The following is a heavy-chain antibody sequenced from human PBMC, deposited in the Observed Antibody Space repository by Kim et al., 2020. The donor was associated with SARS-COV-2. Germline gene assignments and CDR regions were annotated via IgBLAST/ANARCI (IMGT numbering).Heavy chain of an antibody. CDR1: GFTFSSYW. V-gene: IGHV3-74*01. CDR3: ARASPVAAADS. J-gene: IGHJ5*01. CDR2: IRPDGSGT. D-gene: IGHD6-13*01. Sequence: GGSLRLSCAASGFTFSSYWMHWVRQAPGKGLVWVSRIRPDGSGTNYADSVKGRFTISRDNAKNTLYLQMNSLGAEDTAVYYCARASPVAAADSWGQGTLVTVSS.